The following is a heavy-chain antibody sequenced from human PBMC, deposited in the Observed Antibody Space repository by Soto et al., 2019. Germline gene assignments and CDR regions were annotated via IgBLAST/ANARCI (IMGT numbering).Heavy chain of an antibody. D-gene: IGHD6-13*01. CDR2: INPNSGGT. V-gene: IGHV1-2*04. Sequence: ASVKVSCKASGYTFTGYYMHWVRQAPGQGLEWMGWINPNSGGTNYAQKFQGWVTMTRDTSISTAYMELSRLRSDDTAVYYCARVRSSWGGYYYYYGMDVWGQGTTVTVSS. CDR3: ARVRSSWGGYYYYYGMDV. CDR1: GYTFTGYY. J-gene: IGHJ6*02.